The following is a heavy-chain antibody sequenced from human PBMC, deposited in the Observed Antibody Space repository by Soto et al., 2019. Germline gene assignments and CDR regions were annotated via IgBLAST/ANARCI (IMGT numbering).Heavy chain of an antibody. CDR2: IYSGGST. CDR3: ARAYFWSGQIDY. D-gene: IGHD3-3*01. J-gene: IGHJ4*02. V-gene: IGHV3-66*01. CDR1: GFTVSSNY. Sequence: GGSLRLSCAASGFTVSSNYMSWVRQAPGKGLEWVSVIYSGGSTYYADSVKGRFTISRDNSKNTLYLQMNSLRAEDTAVYYCARAYFWSGQIDYWGQGTLVTVSS.